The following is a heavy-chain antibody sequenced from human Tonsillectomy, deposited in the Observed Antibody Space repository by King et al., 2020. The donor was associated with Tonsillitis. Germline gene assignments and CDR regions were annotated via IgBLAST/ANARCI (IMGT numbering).Heavy chain of an antibody. CDR1: GYTFTDYG. CDR3: ALDTIAGHVVALDY. Sequence: QLVQSGADMNKPGASVKVSCKASGYTFTDYGINWVRQGPGQGLEWMAWISPKNGNTNFAQKFQARVTLTTDSSTSTVYMDLRSLTPDDTAVYYCALDTIAGHVVALDYWGQGTLVTVSS. V-gene: IGHV1-18*01. CDR2: ISPKNGNT. D-gene: IGHD6-13*01. J-gene: IGHJ4*02.